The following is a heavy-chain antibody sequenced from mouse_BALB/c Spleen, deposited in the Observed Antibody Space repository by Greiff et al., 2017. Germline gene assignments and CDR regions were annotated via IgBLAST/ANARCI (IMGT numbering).Heavy chain of an antibody. J-gene: IGHJ4*01. CDR3: ARAYGNYDAMDY. CDR1: GFTFSSYA. V-gene: IGHV5-9-4*01. Sequence: EVKLMESGGGLVKPGGSLKLSCAASGFTFSSYAMSWVRQSPEKRLEWVAEISSGGSYTYYPDTVTGRFTISRDNAKNTLYLEMSSLRSEDTAMYYCARAYGNYDAMDYWGQGTSVTVSS. D-gene: IGHD2-1*01. CDR2: ISSGGSYT.